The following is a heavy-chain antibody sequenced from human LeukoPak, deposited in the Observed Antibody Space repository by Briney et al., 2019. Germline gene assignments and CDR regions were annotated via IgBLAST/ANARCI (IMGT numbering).Heavy chain of an antibody. CDR1: VYTFTGYY. V-gene: IGHV1-2*02. CDR3: ARIVGATFMSY. J-gene: IGHJ4*02. D-gene: IGHD1-26*01. CDR2: INPNSGGT. Sequence: ASVKVSCKARVYTFTGYYMHWVRQAPGQGLEWMGWINPNSGGTNYAQKFQGRVTMTRDTSISTAYMELSRLRSDDTAVYYCARIVGATFMSYWGQGTLVTVSS.